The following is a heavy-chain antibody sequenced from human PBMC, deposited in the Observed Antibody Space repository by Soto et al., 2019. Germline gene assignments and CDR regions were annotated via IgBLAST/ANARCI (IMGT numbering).Heavy chain of an antibody. Sequence: QVQLVESGGGVVQPGRSLRLSCAASGFTFSSYAMHWVRQAPGKGLEWVAVISYDGSNKYYADSVKGRFTISRDNSKNTLYLHMNSLRAEVTAVYYCARDLYGITGMRGMDVWGQGTTVTVSS. D-gene: IGHD1-20*01. CDR3: ARDLYGITGMRGMDV. J-gene: IGHJ6*02. CDR2: ISYDGSNK. V-gene: IGHV3-30-3*01. CDR1: GFTFSSYA.